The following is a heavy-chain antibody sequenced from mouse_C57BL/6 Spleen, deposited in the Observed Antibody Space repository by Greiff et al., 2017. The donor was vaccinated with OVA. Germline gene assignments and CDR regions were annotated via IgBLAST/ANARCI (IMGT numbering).Heavy chain of an antibody. V-gene: IGHV1-62-2*01. J-gene: IGHJ4*01. CDR2: FYPGSGSI. Sequence: QVQLKQSGAELVKPGASVKLSCKASGYTFTEYTIHWVKQRSGQGLEWIGWFYPGSGSIKYNEKFKDKATLSADKSSRTVYMELSRLTSEDSAVYFCARHEDAKGAMDYWGQGTSVTVSS. CDR3: ARHEDAKGAMDY. CDR1: GYTFTEYT.